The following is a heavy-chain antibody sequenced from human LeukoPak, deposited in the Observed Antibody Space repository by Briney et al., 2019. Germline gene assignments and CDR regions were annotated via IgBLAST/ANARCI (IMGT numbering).Heavy chain of an antibody. D-gene: IGHD6-13*01. CDR3: AVIAAAGNFDY. V-gene: IGHV3-48*03. CDR2: ISSSGSTI. J-gene: IGHJ4*02. CDR1: GFTFSSYE. Sequence: GGSLRLSCAASGFTFSSYEMNWVRQAPGKGLEWVSYISSSGSTIYYADSVKGRFTISRDNAKNSLYLQMNSLRAEDAAVYYCAVIAAAGNFDYWGRGTLVTVSS.